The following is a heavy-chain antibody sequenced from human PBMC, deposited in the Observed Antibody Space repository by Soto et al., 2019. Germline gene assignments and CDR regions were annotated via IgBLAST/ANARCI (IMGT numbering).Heavy chain of an antibody. CDR2: IKQDGSEK. CDR3: AREGYYDSSGYYYIVFFDY. J-gene: IGHJ4*02. CDR1: GFTFSSYW. V-gene: IGHV3-7*05. Sequence: EVQLVESGGGLVQPGGSLRLSCAASGFTFSSYWMSWVRQAPGKGLEGVANIKQDGSEKYYVDSVKGRFTISRDNAKNSLYLQMNSLRAEDTAVYYCAREGYYDSSGYYYIVFFDYWGQGTLVTVSS. D-gene: IGHD3-22*01.